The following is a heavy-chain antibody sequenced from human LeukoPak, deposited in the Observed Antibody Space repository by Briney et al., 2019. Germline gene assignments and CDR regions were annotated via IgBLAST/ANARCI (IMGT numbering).Heavy chain of an antibody. CDR1: GGSISSYY. CDR2: IYTSGST. J-gene: IGHJ3*02. CDR3: ARTYDSSGYYLRNAFDI. V-gene: IGHV4-4*07. D-gene: IGHD3-22*01. Sequence: PSETLSLTCTVSGGSISSYYWSWIRQPAGKGLEWIGRIYTSGSTNYNPSLKSRVTMSVDTSKNQFSLKLSSVTAADTAVYYCARTYDSSGYYLRNAFDIWGQGTMVTVSS.